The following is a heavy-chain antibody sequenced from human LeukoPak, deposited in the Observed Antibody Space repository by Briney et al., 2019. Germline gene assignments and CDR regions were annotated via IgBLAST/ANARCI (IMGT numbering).Heavy chain of an antibody. CDR3: AKDLADYYDSSGYYCGFDY. D-gene: IGHD3-22*01. CDR1: GFTFSSYA. Sequence: GGSLRLSCAASGFTFSSYAMSWVRQAPGKGLEWVSAISGSGGSTYYADSVKGRFTISRDNSKNTLYLQMNSLRAEDTAVYYCAKDLADYYDSSGYYCGFDYWGQGTLVTVSS. CDR2: ISGSGGST. J-gene: IGHJ4*02. V-gene: IGHV3-23*01.